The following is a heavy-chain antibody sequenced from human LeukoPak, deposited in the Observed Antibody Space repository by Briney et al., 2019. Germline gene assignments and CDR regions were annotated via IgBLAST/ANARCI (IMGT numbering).Heavy chain of an antibody. CDR1: EFTFSNYA. D-gene: IGHD1-7*01. CDR2: IRSNGNWT. V-gene: IGHV3-64*01. CDR3: AKVTGSTSI. J-gene: IGHJ4*02. Sequence: PGGSLRLSCVGSEFTFSNYALHWVRQAPGKGLEYVSAIRSNGNWTYYANFVKGRFTISRDNSKKTLHLQMGSLKPEDTALYYCAKVTGSTSIWGQGALVTVTS.